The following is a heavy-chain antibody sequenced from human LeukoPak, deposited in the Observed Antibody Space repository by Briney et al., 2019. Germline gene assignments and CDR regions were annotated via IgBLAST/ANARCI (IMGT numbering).Heavy chain of an antibody. D-gene: IGHD1-26*01. V-gene: IGHV1-8*01. Sequence: APVKVSCKASGYTFTSYDINWVLQATGQGLEWMGWMNPNSGNTGYAQKFQGRVTMTRNTSISTAYMELSSLRSEDTAVYYCARDGSYHYYYYMDVWGKGTTVTVSS. J-gene: IGHJ6*03. CDR2: MNPNSGNT. CDR1: GYTFTSYD. CDR3: ARDGSYHYYYYMDV.